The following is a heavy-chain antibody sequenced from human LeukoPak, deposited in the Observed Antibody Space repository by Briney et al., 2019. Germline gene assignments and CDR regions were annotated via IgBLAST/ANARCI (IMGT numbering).Heavy chain of an antibody. J-gene: IGHJ6*02. CDR3: ARGSGVAVGMDV. V-gene: IGHV4-4*07. Sequence: SETLSLTCNVSGGSIASSYWSWNRQPAGKGLEWIGRLFTGGNTYYNPSLESRVTISVDTSKNQFSLRLSSVTAADTAVYYCARGSGVAVGMDVWGQGTTVIVS. D-gene: IGHD6-19*01. CDR2: LFTGGNT. CDR1: GGSIASSY.